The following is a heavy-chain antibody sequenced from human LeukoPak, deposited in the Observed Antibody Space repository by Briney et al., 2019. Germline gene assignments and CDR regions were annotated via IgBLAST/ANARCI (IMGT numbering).Heavy chain of an antibody. CDR3: ARSTSTGIAADGTQLFVY. CDR1: GSSISSYY. Sequence: SETLSLTCAVFGSSISSYYWSWIRQPPGKGLEWIGYIYYSGSTNYNPSLKSRVTISVDTSKNQFSLKLSSVTAADTAVYYCARSTSTGIAADGTQLFVYWGQRTLVTVSS. V-gene: IGHV4-59*01. D-gene: IGHD6-13*01. J-gene: IGHJ4*02. CDR2: IYYSGST.